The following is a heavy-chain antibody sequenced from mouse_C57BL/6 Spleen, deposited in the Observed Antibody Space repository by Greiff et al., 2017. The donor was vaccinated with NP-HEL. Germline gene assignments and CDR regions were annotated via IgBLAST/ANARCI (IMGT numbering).Heavy chain of an antibody. CDR3: ARGVHSSGFDYYAMDY. CDR1: GYTFTSYT. D-gene: IGHD3-2*02. V-gene: IGHV1-4*01. CDR2: INPSSGYT. Sequence: VMLVESGAELARPGASVKMSCKASGYTFTSYTMHWVKQRPGQGLEWIGYINPSSGYTKYNQKFKDKATLTADKSSSTAYMQLSSLTSEDSAVYYCARGVHSSGFDYYAMDYWGQGTSVTVSS. J-gene: IGHJ4*01.